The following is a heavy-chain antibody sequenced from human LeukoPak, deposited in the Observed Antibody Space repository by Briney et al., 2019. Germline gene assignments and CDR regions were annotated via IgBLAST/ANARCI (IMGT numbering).Heavy chain of an antibody. J-gene: IGHJ6*03. Sequence: GGSLRLSCAASGFTFSSYGMHWVRQAPGKGLEWVAFIRYDGSNKYYADSVKGRFTISRDNSKNTLYLQMNSLRAEDTAVYYCAKASTGGDGHYDFWSGYYNYYYYYMDVWGKGTTVTVSS. CDR1: GFTFSSYG. D-gene: IGHD3-3*01. CDR3: AKASTGGDGHYDFWSGYYNYYYYYMDV. V-gene: IGHV3-30*02. CDR2: IRYDGSNK.